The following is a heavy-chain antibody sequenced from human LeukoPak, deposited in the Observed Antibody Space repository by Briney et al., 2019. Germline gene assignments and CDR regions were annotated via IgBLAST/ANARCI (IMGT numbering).Heavy chain of an antibody. Sequence: SETLSLTCTVSGGSISSYYWSWIRQPPGKGLEWIGYIYYSGSTNYNPSLKSRVTISVDTSKNQFSLKLSSVTAADTAVYYCARRGGNSARVEWYFDLWGRGTLVTVSS. CDR1: GGSISSYY. D-gene: IGHD4-23*01. V-gene: IGHV4-59*08. CDR3: ARRGGNSARVEWYFDL. J-gene: IGHJ2*01. CDR2: IYYSGST.